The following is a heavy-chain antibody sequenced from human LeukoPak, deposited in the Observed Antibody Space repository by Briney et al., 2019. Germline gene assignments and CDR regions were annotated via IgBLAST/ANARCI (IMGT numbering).Heavy chain of an antibody. CDR3: VRGVGGEYFYFDR. CDR2: IYHSGAA. V-gene: IGHV4-30-4*07. Sequence: SETLSPTCAGYGDSISSDGHSWGWIRQPPGKGLKWVGYIYHSGAAYHNPSLKSRLALSVDTSNNQFSLRLRSVTAADTAVYYCVRGVGGEYFYFDRWGQGALVTVSA. CDR1: GDSISSDGHS. J-gene: IGHJ4*02. D-gene: IGHD1-26*01.